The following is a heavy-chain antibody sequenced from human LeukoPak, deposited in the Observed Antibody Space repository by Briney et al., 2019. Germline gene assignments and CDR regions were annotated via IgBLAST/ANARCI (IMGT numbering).Heavy chain of an antibody. CDR3: AREGGSGSYFWFDP. Sequence: ASVKVSCKASGGTFSSYAISWVRQAPGQGLEWMGGIIPIFGTANYAQKFQGRVTITADTSTSTAYMELSSLRSEDTAVYYCAREGGSGSYFWFDPWGQGTLVTVSS. CDR1: GGTFSSYA. V-gene: IGHV1-69*06. J-gene: IGHJ5*02. D-gene: IGHD3-10*01. CDR2: IIPIFGTA.